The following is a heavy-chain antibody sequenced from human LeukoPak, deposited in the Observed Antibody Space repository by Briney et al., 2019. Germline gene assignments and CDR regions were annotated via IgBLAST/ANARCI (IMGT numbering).Heavy chain of an antibody. V-gene: IGHV3-15*01. Sequence: GGSLRLSCAASGFTFSHAWVSWVRQCPGKGLEWVGRIKSKNDGETRDYAAPVKGRFTVSRDESKAEVYLHMTSLKAEDTAVYYCVGRPWNFDYWGQGTLVTVSS. CDR3: VGRPWNFDY. CDR1: GFTFSHAW. D-gene: IGHD1-1*01. J-gene: IGHJ4*02. CDR2: IKSKNDGETR.